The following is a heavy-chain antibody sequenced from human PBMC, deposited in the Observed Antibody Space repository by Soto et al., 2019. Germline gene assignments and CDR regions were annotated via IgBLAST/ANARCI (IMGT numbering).Heavy chain of an antibody. CDR3: ASVRRGGYDSLRYYYGMDV. CDR2: IYYSGST. V-gene: IGHV4-39*01. D-gene: IGHD5-12*01. J-gene: IGHJ6*02. CDR1: GSAIISGGYY. Sequence: PSGSVPLTCTVSGSAIISGGYYCNWIRQHPGKGLEWIGYIYYSGSTYYNPSLKSRVTISVDTSKNQFSLKLSSVTAADTAVYYCASVRRGGYDSLRYYYGMDVWGQGTTVTVSS.